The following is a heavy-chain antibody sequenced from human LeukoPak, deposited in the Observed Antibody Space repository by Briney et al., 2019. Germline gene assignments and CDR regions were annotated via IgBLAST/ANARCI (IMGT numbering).Heavy chain of an antibody. CDR3: ASPAGGYYYYYMDV. Sequence: KSAETLSLTCGVYGRYFRGYYWSGIRQPPGKGREWIDEMNHSGSSNYNPSLQSRVTISIDTPKKQLSLKVSSVTAGDTPVYLCASPAGGYYYYYMDVWDKGTTVPVTS. D-gene: IGHD2-2*01. CDR2: MNHSGSS. CDR1: GRYFRGYY. V-gene: IGHV4-34*01. J-gene: IGHJ6*03.